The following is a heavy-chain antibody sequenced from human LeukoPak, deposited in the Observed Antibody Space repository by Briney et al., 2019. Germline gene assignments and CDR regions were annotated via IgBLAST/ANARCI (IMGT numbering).Heavy chain of an antibody. V-gene: IGHV3-11*01. CDR1: GFTFSDYY. Sequence: GGSLRLSCAASGFTFSDYYMSWIRQAPGKGLEWVSHISGSGSTKIYADSVKGRFTISRDNAENSLYLQVNSLRAEDTAVYYYAKSITMIVGDAFDIWGQGTMVTVSS. CDR3: AKSITMIVGDAFDI. CDR2: ISGSGSTK. J-gene: IGHJ3*02. D-gene: IGHD3-22*01.